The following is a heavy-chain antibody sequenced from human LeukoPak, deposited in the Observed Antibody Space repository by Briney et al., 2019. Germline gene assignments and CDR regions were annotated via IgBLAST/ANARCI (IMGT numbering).Heavy chain of an antibody. Sequence: GGSLRLSCSASGFIFSPYAMHWVRQAPGKGLEYVSSISSEGKTTYYAGSVKGRFTISRDNSKNTLYLQMSSLRPKDTAVYYCVKDRWVDHWGQGTLVTVPS. CDR1: GFIFSPYA. CDR2: ISSEGKTT. V-gene: IGHV3-64D*06. D-gene: IGHD6-13*01. J-gene: IGHJ4*02. CDR3: VKDRWVDH.